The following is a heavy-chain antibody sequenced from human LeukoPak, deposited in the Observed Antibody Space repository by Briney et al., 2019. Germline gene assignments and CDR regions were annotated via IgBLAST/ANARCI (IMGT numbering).Heavy chain of an antibody. CDR3: ARDSPIVVVPAALGGMDV. Sequence: SETLSLTCTVSGGSISSYYWSWIRQPAGKGLEWIGRIYTSGSTNYNPSLKSRVTISVDRSKNQFSLKLSSVTAADTAVYYCARDSPIVVVPAALGGMDVWGKGTTVTVSS. CDR2: IYTSGST. J-gene: IGHJ6*04. CDR1: GGSISSYY. V-gene: IGHV4-4*07. D-gene: IGHD2-2*01.